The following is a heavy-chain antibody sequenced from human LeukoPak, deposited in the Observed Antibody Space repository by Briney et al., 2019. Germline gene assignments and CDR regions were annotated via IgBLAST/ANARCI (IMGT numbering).Heavy chain of an antibody. D-gene: IGHD6-13*01. Sequence: PGGSLRLSCAASGFTFSSYAMSWVRQAPGKGLEWVSAISGSGGSTYYADSVKGRFTISRDNSKNTLYLQMNSLRAEDTAVYYCAKDRNAAGWGSSWYSDWFDPWGQGTLVTVSS. J-gene: IGHJ5*02. CDR1: GFTFSSYA. CDR2: ISGSGGST. V-gene: IGHV3-23*01. CDR3: AKDRNAAGWGSSWYSDWFDP.